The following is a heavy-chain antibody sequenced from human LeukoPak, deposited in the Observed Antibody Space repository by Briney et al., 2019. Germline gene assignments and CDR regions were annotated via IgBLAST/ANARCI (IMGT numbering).Heavy chain of an antibody. V-gene: IGHV4-30-4*01. Sequence: TSETLSLTCTVSGGSISSGDYYWSWIRQPPGKGLEWIGYIYYSGSTYYNSSLKSRVTMSVDTSKNQFSLKMSSVTAADTAVYYCASNYGSGSYHYFDYWGQGTLVTVSS. J-gene: IGHJ4*02. CDR2: IYYSGST. CDR3: ASNYGSGSYHYFDY. CDR1: GGSISSGDYY. D-gene: IGHD3-10*01.